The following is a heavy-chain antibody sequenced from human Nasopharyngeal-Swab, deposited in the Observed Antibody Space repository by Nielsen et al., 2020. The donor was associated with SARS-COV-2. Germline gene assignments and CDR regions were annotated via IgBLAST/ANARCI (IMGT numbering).Heavy chain of an antibody. D-gene: IGHD3-3*01. CDR1: GFTFDDYT. V-gene: IGHV3-9*01. Sequence: SLKISCAASGFTFDDYTIQWVRQPPGKGLEWVSTLTWNSGNIDYADSGKGRFTVSRDNAKNSLYLQMNSLRAEDTALYYCAQGLLFAGVVSYNRHYSYAMHVWGQGTTVTVSS. J-gene: IGHJ6*02. CDR2: LTWNSGNI. CDR3: AQGLLFAGVVSYNRHYSYAMHV.